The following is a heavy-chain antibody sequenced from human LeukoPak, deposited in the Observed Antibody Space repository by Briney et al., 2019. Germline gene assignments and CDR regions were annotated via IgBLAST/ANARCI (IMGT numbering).Heavy chain of an antibody. J-gene: IGHJ4*02. CDR2: ISGYNGKT. Sequence: ASVKVSCKASGYTFTSYGISWVRQAPGQGLEWMGWISGYNGKTIYAHKVQGRVSMATDTSTTTAYMELRSLRSDDTAVYYGARALHTGYDYWYFDYWGQGTLVTVSS. D-gene: IGHD5-12*01. CDR3: ARALHTGYDYWYFDY. V-gene: IGHV1-18*04. CDR1: GYTFTSYG.